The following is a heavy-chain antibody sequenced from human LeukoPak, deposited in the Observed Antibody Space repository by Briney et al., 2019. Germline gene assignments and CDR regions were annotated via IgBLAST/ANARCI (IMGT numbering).Heavy chain of an antibody. CDR1: GYTFTSYG. V-gene: IGHV1-2*02. CDR3: ARTHQYSSSWYYD. D-gene: IGHD6-13*01. J-gene: IGHJ4*02. Sequence: ASVKVSCKASGYTFTSYGISWVRQAPGQGLEWMGWINPNSGGTNYAQKFQGRVTMTRDTSISTAYMELSRLRSDDTAVYYCARTHQYSSSWYYDWGQGTLVTVSS. CDR2: INPNSGGT.